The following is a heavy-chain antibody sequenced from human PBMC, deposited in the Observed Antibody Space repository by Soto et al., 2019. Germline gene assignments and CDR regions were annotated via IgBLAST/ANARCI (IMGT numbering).Heavy chain of an antibody. CDR1: GGTFSSYA. J-gene: IGHJ6*02. CDR2: IIPIFGTA. D-gene: IGHD5-18*01. V-gene: IGHV1-69*13. CDR3: ANGAVDTAMVEQXYYYGMDV. Sequence: ASVKVSCKASGGTFSSYAISWVRQAPGQGLEWMGGIIPIFGTANYAQKFQGRVTITADESTSTAYMELSSLRSEEKAVYYCANGAVDTAMVEQXYYYGMDVWG.